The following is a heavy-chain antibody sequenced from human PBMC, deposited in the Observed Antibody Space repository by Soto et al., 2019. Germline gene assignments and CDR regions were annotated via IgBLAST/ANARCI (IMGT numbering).Heavy chain of an antibody. V-gene: IGHV3-23*01. CDR3: AKDVCGSGTFCHFDY. CDR2: VGSDGGST. J-gene: IGHJ4*02. CDR1: EFTFTSYA. Sequence: EVQLLESGGGLVQPGGSLRLSCAASEFTFTSYAWSWVRQAPGKGLEWVSAVGSDGGSTYYADSVRGRFTVSRDNSQNALYLQMNNLSAEDTAVYYCAKDVCGSGTFCHFDYWGQGTLVTVSS. D-gene: IGHD3-10*01.